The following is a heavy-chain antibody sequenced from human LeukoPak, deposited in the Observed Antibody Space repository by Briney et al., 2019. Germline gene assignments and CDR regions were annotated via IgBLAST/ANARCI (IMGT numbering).Heavy chain of an antibody. CDR1: GGTFSSYA. CDR3: ARDGISGYDLDFDY. D-gene: IGHD5-12*01. V-gene: IGHV1-46*01. CDR2: INPSGGST. J-gene: IGHJ4*02. Sequence: ASVKVSCKASGGTFSSYAISWVRQAPGQGLEWMGIINPSGGSTSYAQKFQGRVTMTRDTSTSTVYMELSSLRSEDTAVYYCARDGISGYDLDFDYWGQGTLVTVSS.